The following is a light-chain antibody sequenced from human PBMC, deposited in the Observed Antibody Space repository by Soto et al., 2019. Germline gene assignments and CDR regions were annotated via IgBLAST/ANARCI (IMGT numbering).Light chain of an antibody. CDR1: NIGSKS. V-gene: IGLV3-21*04. Sequence: SYELTQPPSVSVAPGKTARITCGGNNIGSKSVHWYQQKPGQAPVLVIYYDSDRPSGIPERFSGSNSGNTATLTISRGEAGDEADYYCQVWDSSSDHPVVFGGGTKLTVL. J-gene: IGLJ2*01. CDR3: QVWDSSSDHPVV. CDR2: YDS.